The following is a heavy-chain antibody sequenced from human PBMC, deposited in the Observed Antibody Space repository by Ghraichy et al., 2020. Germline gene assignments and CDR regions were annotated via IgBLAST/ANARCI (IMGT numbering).Heavy chain of an antibody. Sequence: ASVKVSCNASGYTFTSYGISWVRQAPGQGLEWMGWISAYNGNTNYAQKLQGRVTMTTDTSTSTAYMELRSLRSDDTAVYYCALLAVAGMVLDYWGQGTLVTVSS. CDR2: ISAYNGNT. D-gene: IGHD6-19*01. V-gene: IGHV1-18*01. CDR3: ALLAVAGMVLDY. J-gene: IGHJ4*02. CDR1: GYTFTSYG.